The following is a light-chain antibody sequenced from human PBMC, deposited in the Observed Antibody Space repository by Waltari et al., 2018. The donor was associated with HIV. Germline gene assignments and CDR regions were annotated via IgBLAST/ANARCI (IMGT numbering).Light chain of an antibody. J-gene: IGLJ2*01. CDR3: QSYDSSLSGSV. V-gene: IGLV1-40*01. CDR2: GNS. CDR1: SSTLGAGYD. Sequence: QSVLTQPPSVSGAPGQRITNYCTGSSSTLGAGYDVPCYQPLPGTAPKRLIYGNSNRPSGVPDRFSGSKSGTSASLAITGLQAEDEADYYCQSYDSSLSGSVFGGGTKLTVL.